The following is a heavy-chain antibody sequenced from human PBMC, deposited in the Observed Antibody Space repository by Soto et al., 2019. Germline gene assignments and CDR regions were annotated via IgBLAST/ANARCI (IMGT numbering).Heavy chain of an antibody. V-gene: IGHV3-11*05. D-gene: IGHD2-2*01. CDR1: GFSFSDYY. CDR3: AREACISTSCYGDYYYYGMDV. CDR2: ISTNGNYI. Sequence: GSLRLSCAASGFSFSDYYMSWFRQAPGKGLEWISDISTNGNYIKSSDSVKGRFTISRDNAKNSLYLQMNSLRVDDTAVYYCAREACISTSCYGDYYYYGMDVWGQGT. J-gene: IGHJ6*02.